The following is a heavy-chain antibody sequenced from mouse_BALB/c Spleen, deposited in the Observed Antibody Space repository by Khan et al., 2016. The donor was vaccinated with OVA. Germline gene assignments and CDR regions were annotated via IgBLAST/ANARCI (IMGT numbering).Heavy chain of an antibody. CDR2: INPRSSYT. CDR1: GYTFTSNT. CDR3: ARRTTGYAMDY. D-gene: IGHD2-14*01. V-gene: IGHV1-4*01. Sequence: QVHLKQSGAELARPGASVKMSCKASGYTFTSNTMHLVKQRPGQGLEWIGYINPRSSYTNYNQKFKDKATLTADKSSSTAYMQLSSLTSEDSAVYYGARRTTGYAMDYWGQGTSVTVSS. J-gene: IGHJ4*01.